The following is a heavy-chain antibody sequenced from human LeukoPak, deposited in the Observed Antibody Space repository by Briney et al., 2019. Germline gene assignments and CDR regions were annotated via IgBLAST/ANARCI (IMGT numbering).Heavy chain of an antibody. CDR3: ARDGTPIHYYDSSGYQYDY. D-gene: IGHD3-22*01. CDR1: EFSVRNYE. CDR2: ISSSGSTI. Sequence: GGSLRLSCAASEFSVRNYEMNWVRQAPGKGLEWVSYISSSGSTIYYADSVKGRFTISRDNAKNSLYLQMNSLRAEDTAVYYCARDGTPIHYYDSSGYQYDYWGQGTLVTVSS. V-gene: IGHV3-48*03. J-gene: IGHJ4*02.